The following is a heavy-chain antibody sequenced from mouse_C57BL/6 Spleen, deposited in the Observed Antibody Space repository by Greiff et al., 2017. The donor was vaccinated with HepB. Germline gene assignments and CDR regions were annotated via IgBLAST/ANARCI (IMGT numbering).Heavy chain of an antibody. CDR3: ARIAWTTEDY. CDR1: GYSITSGYY. J-gene: IGHJ2*01. V-gene: IGHV3-6*01. CDR2: ISYDGSN. Sequence: DVQLQESGPGLVKPSQSLSLTCSVTGYSITSGYYWNWIRQFPGNKLEWMGYISYDGSNNYNPSLKNRISITRDTSKNQFFLKLNSVTTEDTATYYCARIAWTTEDYWGQGTTLTVSS. D-gene: IGHD1-1*01.